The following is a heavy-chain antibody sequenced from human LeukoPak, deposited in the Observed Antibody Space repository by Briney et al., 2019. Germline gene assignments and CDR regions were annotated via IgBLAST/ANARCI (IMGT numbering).Heavy chain of an antibody. CDR3: ARSPTYYDILTGSYYFDY. CDR1: GFTFSSYS. J-gene: IGHJ4*02. CDR2: ISSSSSTI. V-gene: IGHV3-48*04. Sequence: PGGSLRLSCAASGFTFSSYSMNWVRQAPGKGLEWVSYISSSSSTIYYADSVKGRFTISRDNAKNSLYLQMNSLRAEDTAVYYCARSPTYYDILTGSYYFDYWGQGTLVTVSS. D-gene: IGHD3-9*01.